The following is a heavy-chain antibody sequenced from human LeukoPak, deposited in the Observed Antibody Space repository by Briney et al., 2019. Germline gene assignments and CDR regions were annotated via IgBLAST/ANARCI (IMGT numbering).Heavy chain of an antibody. CDR3: TKGTIWLPFDY. D-gene: IGHD5-18*01. J-gene: IGHJ4*02. V-gene: IGHV3-23*01. CDR1: GFTFSNYA. Sequence: GGALRLSCAASGFTFSNYAMSWARQAPAKGLEWVSAISGSGGSTYYADSVKVRFTISRDNSKNTLYLQMNSLRAEDTAVYYCTKGTIWLPFDYWGQGTLVTVSS. CDR2: ISGSGGST.